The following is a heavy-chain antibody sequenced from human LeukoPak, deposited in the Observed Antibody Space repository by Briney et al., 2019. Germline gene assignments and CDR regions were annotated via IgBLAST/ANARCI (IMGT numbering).Heavy chain of an antibody. Sequence: GGSLRLSCAASGFTFSSYAMSWVRQAPGQGLEWVSTISGSGGSTYYADSVKGRFTISRDNSKNTLYVQMNSLRAEDTAVYYCAKPNHYDSSGFLFDYWGQGTLVTVSS. V-gene: IGHV3-23*01. CDR2: ISGSGGST. CDR1: GFTFSSYA. J-gene: IGHJ4*02. D-gene: IGHD3-22*01. CDR3: AKPNHYDSSGFLFDY.